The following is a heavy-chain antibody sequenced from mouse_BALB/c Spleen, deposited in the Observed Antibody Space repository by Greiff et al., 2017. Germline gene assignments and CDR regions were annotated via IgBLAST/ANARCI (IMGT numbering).Heavy chain of an antibody. J-gene: IGHJ3*01. V-gene: IGHV5-6-5*01. CDR2: ISSGGST. D-gene: IGHD2-14*01. CDR3: ARVPYDDGAWFAY. CDR1: GFTFSSYA. Sequence: EVQLVESGGGLVKPGGSLKLSCAASGFTFSSYAMSWVRQTPEKRLEWVASISSGGSTYYPDSVKGRFTISRDNARNILYLQMSSLRSEDTAMYYCARVPYDDGAWFAYWGQGTLVTVSA.